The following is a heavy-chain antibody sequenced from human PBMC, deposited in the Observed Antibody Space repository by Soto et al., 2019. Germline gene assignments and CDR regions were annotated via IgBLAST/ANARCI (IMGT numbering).Heavy chain of an antibody. Sequence: ASVKVSCKASGYTFTSYYMHWVRQAPGQGLEWMGIINPSGGSTSYAQKFQGRVTMTRDTSISTAYMELSSLRSEDTAVYYCSLGGVIVLDAFDIWGQGTMVTVSS. D-gene: IGHD3-16*02. V-gene: IGHV1-46*01. CDR3: SLGGVIVLDAFDI. CDR2: INPSGGST. J-gene: IGHJ3*02. CDR1: GYTFTSYY.